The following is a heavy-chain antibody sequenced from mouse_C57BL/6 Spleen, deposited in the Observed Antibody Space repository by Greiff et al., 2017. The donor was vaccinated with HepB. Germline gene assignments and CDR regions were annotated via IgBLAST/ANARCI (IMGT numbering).Heavy chain of an antibody. CDR1: GYTFTSYW. CDR3: AREEDYYGSSYGY. D-gene: IGHD1-1*01. V-gene: IGHV1-64*01. J-gene: IGHJ2*01. CDR2: IHPNSGST. Sequence: VQLQQPGAELVKPGASVKLSCKASGYTFTSYWMHWVKQRPGQGLEWIGMIHPNSGSTNYNEKFKSKATLTVDKSSSTAYMQLSSLTSEDSAVYYCAREEDYYGSSYGYWGQGTTLTVSA.